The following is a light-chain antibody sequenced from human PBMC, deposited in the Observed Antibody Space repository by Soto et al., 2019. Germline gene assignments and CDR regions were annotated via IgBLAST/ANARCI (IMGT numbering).Light chain of an antibody. Sequence: EIMMTQSPATLSVSPGERATLSCRASQSVSNNVAWYQQKPGQAPRLLIYGAFSRATGIPDRFRGGGSGTDFTLTISRLEPEDFAVYYCQQYLRSPLTFGGGTRVEMK. J-gene: IGKJ4*01. CDR1: QSVSNN. V-gene: IGKV3-20*01. CDR2: GAF. CDR3: QQYLRSPLT.